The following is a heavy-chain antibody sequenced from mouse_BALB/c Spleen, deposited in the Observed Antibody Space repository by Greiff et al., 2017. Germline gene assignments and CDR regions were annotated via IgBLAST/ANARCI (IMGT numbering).Heavy chain of an antibody. Sequence: EVQLQQSGAELVKPGASVKLSCTASGFNIKDTYMHWVKQRPEQGLEWIGWIDPENGDTEYAPKFQGKATMTADTSSNTAYLQLSSLTSEDTAVYYCKGTTVVADYWGQGTTLTVSS. V-gene: IGHV14-4*02. CDR2: IDPENGDT. D-gene: IGHD1-1*01. CDR1: GFNIKDTY. J-gene: IGHJ2*01. CDR3: KGTTVVADY.